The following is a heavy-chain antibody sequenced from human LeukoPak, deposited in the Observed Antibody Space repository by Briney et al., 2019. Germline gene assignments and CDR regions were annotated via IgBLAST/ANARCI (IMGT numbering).Heavy chain of an antibody. CDR2: INTSGGSS. Sequence: ASVKVSCKASGYTFTSYYIHWVRQAPGQGLEWMGIINTSGGSSTYAQKFHARVTMTRDTSTSTVYMELSSLRSEDTAVYFCARWRGGSVWFDPWGQGTLVTVSS. V-gene: IGHV1-46*01. CDR1: GYTFTSYY. D-gene: IGHD2-15*01. CDR3: ARWRGGSVWFDP. J-gene: IGHJ5*02.